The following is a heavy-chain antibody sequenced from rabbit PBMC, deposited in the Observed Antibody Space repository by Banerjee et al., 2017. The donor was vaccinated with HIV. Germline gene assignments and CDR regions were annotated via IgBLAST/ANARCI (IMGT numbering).Heavy chain of an antibody. D-gene: IGHD3-1*01. CDR1: GFSFSNKYV. CDR2: INTSSGNT. CDR3: ARGGPGGIGVSAALTRLDL. J-gene: IGHJ3*01. V-gene: IGHV1S45*01. Sequence: QEQLEESGGDLVKPEGSLTLTCTASGFSFSNKYVMCWVRQAPGKGLEWIACINTSSGNTVYASWAKGRFTVSKTSSTTVTLQMTSLTVADTATYFCARGGPGGIGVSAALTRLDLWGPGPLVTVS.